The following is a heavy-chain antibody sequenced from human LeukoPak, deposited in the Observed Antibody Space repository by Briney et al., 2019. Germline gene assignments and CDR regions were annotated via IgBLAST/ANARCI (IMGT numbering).Heavy chain of an antibody. CDR1: GGSFSGYY. CDR2: INHSGST. CDR3: ARDRVDRFGPRFDP. Sequence: SETLSLTCAVYGGSFSGYYWSWIRQPPGKGLEWIGEINHSGSTNYNPSLKSRVTISVDTSKNQFSLKLSSVTAADTAVYYCARDRVDRFGPRFDPWGPGTLVTVSS. J-gene: IGHJ5*02. V-gene: IGHV4-34*01. D-gene: IGHD5-12*01.